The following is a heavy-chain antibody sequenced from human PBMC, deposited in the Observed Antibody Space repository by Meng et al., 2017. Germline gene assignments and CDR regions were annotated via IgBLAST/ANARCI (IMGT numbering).Heavy chain of an antibody. Sequence: VQLVESGGGLVKPGGSLRLSCAASGFTFSDYYMSWIRQAPGKGLVWVSRINSDGSSTSYADSMKGQFTISRDNAKNTLYLQMNSLRAEDTAVYYCARVMGSYSSDYWGPGTLVTVSS. CDR2: INSDGSST. CDR1: GFTFSDYY. V-gene: IGHV3/OR16-13*01. CDR3: ARVMGSYSSDY. D-gene: IGHD6-13*01. J-gene: IGHJ4*02.